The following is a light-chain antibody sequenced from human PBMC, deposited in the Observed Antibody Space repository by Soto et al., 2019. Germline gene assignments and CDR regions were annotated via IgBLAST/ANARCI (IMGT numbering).Light chain of an antibody. Sequence: EIHVAQDRSSLCASVEEKENIPCRASQSISSYLNCYQQKPGKAPKLLIYAASSLQSGVPSRFSGSGSGTDFTLTISSLQPEDFATYYCRQSYITPWTSGQG. CDR2: AAS. CDR3: RQSYITPWT. J-gene: IGKJ1*01. CDR1: QSISSY. V-gene: IGKV1-39*01.